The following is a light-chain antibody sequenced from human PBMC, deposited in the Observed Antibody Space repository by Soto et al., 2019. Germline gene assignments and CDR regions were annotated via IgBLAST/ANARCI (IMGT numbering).Light chain of an antibody. J-gene: IGKJ5*01. CDR1: QSFSSHF. CDR3: QQYGSSPPIT. V-gene: IGKV3-20*01. CDR2: GAS. Sequence: IVLTQSPGTLSLSPGDRATLSCRAIQSFSSHFLAWYQQKPGQAPRLLIYGASSRATGIPDRFSGSGSGTDFNITISRLEPEDFAVYYCQQYGSSPPITFGQGTRLEIK.